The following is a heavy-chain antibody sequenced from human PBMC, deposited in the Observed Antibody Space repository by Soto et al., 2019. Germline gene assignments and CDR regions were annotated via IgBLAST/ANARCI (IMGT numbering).Heavy chain of an antibody. CDR1: GGSISSGDYY. CDR3: ARDMKSDIVVVPTNYYYGMDV. CDR2: IYYSGST. J-gene: IGHJ6*02. D-gene: IGHD2-2*01. V-gene: IGHV4-30-4*01. Sequence: SETLSLTCTVSGGSISSGDYYWSWIRQPPGKGLEWIGYIYYSGSTYYNPSLKSRVTISVDTSKNQFSLKLSSVTAADTAVYYCARDMKSDIVVVPTNYYYGMDVWGQGTTVTVSS.